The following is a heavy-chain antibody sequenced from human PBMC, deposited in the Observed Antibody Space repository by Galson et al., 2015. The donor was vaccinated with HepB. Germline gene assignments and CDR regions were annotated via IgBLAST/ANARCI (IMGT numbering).Heavy chain of an antibody. CDR2: ISAYNGNT. CDR3: VTLLGEPDYGDLETYYYYYGMDV. V-gene: IGHV1-18*04. D-gene: IGHD4-17*01. J-gene: IGHJ6*02. Sequence: SVKVSCKASGYTFTSYGISWVRQAPGQGLEWMGWISAYNGNTNYAQKLQGRVTMTTDTSTSTAYMELRSLRSDDTAVYYCVTLLGEPDYGDLETYYYYYGMDVWGQGTTVTVSS. CDR1: GYTFTSYG.